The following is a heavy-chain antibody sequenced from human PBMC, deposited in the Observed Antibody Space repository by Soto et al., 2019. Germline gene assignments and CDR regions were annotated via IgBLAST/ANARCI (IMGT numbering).Heavy chain of an antibody. D-gene: IGHD3-22*01. V-gene: IGHV3-23*01. Sequence: GGSLRLSCAASGVTFSSYAMSWVRQAPGKGLEWVSAISGSGGSTYYADSVKGRFTISRDTSKNTLYLQMNSLRAEDTAVYYCANSLVMIVVVNIGDAFDIWGQGTTVTVSS. J-gene: IGHJ3*02. CDR1: GVTFSSYA. CDR3: ANSLVMIVVVNIGDAFDI. CDR2: ISGSGGST.